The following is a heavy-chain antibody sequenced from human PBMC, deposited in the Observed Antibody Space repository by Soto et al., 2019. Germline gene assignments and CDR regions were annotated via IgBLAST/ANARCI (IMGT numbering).Heavy chain of an antibody. CDR2: ISYDGSNK. D-gene: IGHD1-1*01. CDR3: ARDGYNRTYYFDY. J-gene: IGHJ4*02. V-gene: IGHV3-30-3*01. CDR1: GFTFSSYA. Sequence: QVQLVESGGGVVQPGRSLRLSCAASGFTFSSYAMHWVRQAPGKGLEWVAVISYDGSNKYYADSVKGRFTISRDNSKNTLYLQMNSLRAEDTAVYYCARDGYNRTYYFDYWGQGTLVTVSS.